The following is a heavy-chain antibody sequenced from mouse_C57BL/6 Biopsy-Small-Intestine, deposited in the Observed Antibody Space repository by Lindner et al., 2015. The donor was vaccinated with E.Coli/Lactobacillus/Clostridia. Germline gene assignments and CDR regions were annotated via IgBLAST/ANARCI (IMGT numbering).Heavy chain of an antibody. V-gene: IGHV1-34*02. J-gene: IGHJ2*01. CDR3: VRGPGTFDY. CDR1: GYTFTDYN. D-gene: IGHD4-1*01. CDR2: IYPNNGGT. Sequence: VQLQESGPELVKPGASVKISCKASGYTFTDYNMDWVKQSHGKSLEWIGYIYPNNGGTGYNQKFKSKATLTVDKSSSTAYMELHSLTSEDSAVYYCVRGPGTFDYWGQGTTLTVSS.